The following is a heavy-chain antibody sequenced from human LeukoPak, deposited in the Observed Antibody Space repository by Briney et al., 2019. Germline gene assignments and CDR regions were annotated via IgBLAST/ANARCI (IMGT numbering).Heavy chain of an antibody. D-gene: IGHD1-26*01. CDR1: GGSFSGYY. Sequence: SETLSLTCAVYGGSFSGYYWSWIRQPPGKGLEWIGEINHSGSTNYNPSLKSRVTISVDTSKNQFSLKLSSVTAADTAVYYCARVRGGSYIIDYWGQGTLVTVSS. CDR2: INHSGST. J-gene: IGHJ4*02. CDR3: ARVRGGSYIIDY. V-gene: IGHV4-34*01.